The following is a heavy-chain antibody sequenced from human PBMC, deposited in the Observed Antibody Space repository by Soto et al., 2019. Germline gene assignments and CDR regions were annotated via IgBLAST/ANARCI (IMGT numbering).Heavy chain of an antibody. D-gene: IGHD3-3*01. CDR1: GYTLTEIS. V-gene: IGHV1-24*01. CDR3: ATVRFLEWLHNYYGMDV. J-gene: IGHJ6*02. Sequence: ASAKVSCKVSGYTLTEISLHWVRQAPGKGLEWMGGFDPEDGETIYAQKFQGRVTMTEDTSTDTAYMELSSLRSEDTAVYYCATVRFLEWLHNYYGMDVWGQGTTVTVSS. CDR2: FDPEDGET.